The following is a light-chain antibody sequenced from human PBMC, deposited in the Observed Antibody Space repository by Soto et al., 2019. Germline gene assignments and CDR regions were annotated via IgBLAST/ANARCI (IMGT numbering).Light chain of an antibody. J-gene: IGKJ1*01. CDR2: GAS. CDR3: QHYGTT. CDR1: HSVTSNY. Sequence: EIVLTQSPGTLSLSPGEIATLSCRASHSVTSNYLAWYQQKPGQAPRLLIFGASIRATGLPDRFSGSGSGTDFTLTTSRLEPEDLAVYYCQHYGTTFGPGTKVDI. V-gene: IGKV3-20*01.